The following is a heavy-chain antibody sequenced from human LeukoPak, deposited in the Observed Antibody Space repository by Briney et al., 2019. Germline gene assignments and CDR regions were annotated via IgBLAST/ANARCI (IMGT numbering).Heavy chain of an antibody. J-gene: IGHJ4*02. CDR1: GLTFSIYS. V-gene: IGHV3-21*01. Sequence: GGSLRLSCAASGLTFSIYSMNWVRQAPGKGLEWVSSISSTNKYIFYADSVRGRFTISRDNAEKSLYLQMNSLRAEDTAAYFCAKGYVAEDGRYYFDYWGRGTLVTVSS. CDR3: AKGYVAEDGRYYFDY. CDR2: ISSTNKYI. D-gene: IGHD6-13*01.